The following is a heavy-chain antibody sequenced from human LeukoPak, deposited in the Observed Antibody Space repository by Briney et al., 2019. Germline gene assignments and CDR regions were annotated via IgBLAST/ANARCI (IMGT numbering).Heavy chain of an antibody. V-gene: IGHV1-2*02. CDR1: GYTFTGYH. D-gene: IGHD3-22*01. CDR2: INPNSGGT. Sequence: ASVKVSCKASGYTFTGYHIHWVRQAPGQGLEWMGWINPNSGGTNYAQKFQGRVTMTRDTSISTAYMELSRLRSDDTAVYYCARDERYDSSGYPFDYWGQGTLVTVSS. J-gene: IGHJ4*02. CDR3: ARDERYDSSGYPFDY.